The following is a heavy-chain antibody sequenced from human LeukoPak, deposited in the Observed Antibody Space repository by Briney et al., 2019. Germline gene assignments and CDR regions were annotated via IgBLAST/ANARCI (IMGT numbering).Heavy chain of an antibody. Sequence: SETLSLTCTVSGGSISSYYWSWIRQPPGKGLEWIGYIYYSGSTNYNPSLKSRVTISVDTSKNQFSLKLSSVTAADTAVYYCARDKRFTMVRGVISTFDYWGQGTLVTVSS. J-gene: IGHJ4*02. CDR1: GGSISSYY. V-gene: IGHV4-59*01. CDR2: IYYSGST. D-gene: IGHD3-10*01. CDR3: ARDKRFTMVRGVISTFDY.